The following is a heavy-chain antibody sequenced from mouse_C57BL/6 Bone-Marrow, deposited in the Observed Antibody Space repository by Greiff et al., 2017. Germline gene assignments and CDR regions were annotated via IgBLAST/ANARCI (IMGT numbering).Heavy chain of an antibody. Sequence: VQGVESGPGLVQPSQSLSITCTVSGFSLTSYGIHWVRPSPGKGLEWLGVIGSGGSTAFNAAFMTRVSITTDNSKSRVFFKVNSLQADDTAIYYCATLWGGYCFDYWGQGTTLTVSA. CDR2: IGSGGST. V-gene: IGHV2-5*01. CDR1: GFSLTSYG. J-gene: IGHJ2*01. D-gene: IGHD1-1*02. CDR3: ATLWGGYCFDY.